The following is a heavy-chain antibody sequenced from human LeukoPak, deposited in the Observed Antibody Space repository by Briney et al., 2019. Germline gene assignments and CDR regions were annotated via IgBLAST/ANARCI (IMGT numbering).Heavy chain of an antibody. CDR3: GRAFPPLRTSSAGDL. CDR2: ISGLSTHI. V-gene: IGHV3-69-1*02. Sequence: PGGSLRLSCSASGLTFIDYDMSWVRQAPGKGLEWVPSISGLSTHIYYGDSVKGRFSISRDNAKNSVYLQMNSLGVEDTAIYYCGRAFPPLRTSSAGDLWGQGILVTVSS. J-gene: IGHJ4*02. D-gene: IGHD3-16*01. CDR1: GLTFIDYD.